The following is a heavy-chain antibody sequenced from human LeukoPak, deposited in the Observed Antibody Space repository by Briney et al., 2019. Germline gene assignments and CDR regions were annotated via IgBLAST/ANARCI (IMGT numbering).Heavy chain of an antibody. CDR2: IYHSGST. J-gene: IGHJ4*02. CDR3: ASTLVTAIDY. CDR1: GYSISSGYY. D-gene: IGHD2-21*02. Sequence: SETLSLTCTVPGYSISSGYYWGWTRQPPGEGLEWIGSIYHSGSTYYNPSLKSRVTISVNTSKNQFSLKLSSVTAADTAAYYCASTLVTAIDYWGQGTLVTVSS. V-gene: IGHV4-38-2*02.